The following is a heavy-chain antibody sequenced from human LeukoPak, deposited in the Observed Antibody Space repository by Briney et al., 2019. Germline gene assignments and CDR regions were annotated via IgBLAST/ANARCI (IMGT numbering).Heavy chain of an antibody. CDR1: GGSIRGYY. J-gene: IGHJ4*02. CDR2: IYYIGST. CDR3: ARGGTTVTTFNYFDS. V-gene: IGHV4-59*01. D-gene: IGHD4-17*01. Sequence: PSETLSLTCTVSGGSIRGYYWSWIRQPPGKGLEWIGYIYYIGSTTYNPSLRSRVTISVDKSKNQFSLRLSSVTAADTALYYCARGGTTVTTFNYFDSWGQGTLVTVSS.